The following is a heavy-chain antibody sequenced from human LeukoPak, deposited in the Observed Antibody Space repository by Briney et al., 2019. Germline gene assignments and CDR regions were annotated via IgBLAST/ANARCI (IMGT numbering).Heavy chain of an antibody. CDR2: IYSDGST. CDR1: GFTVSSNY. CDR3: AREYGSARTYGMDV. Sequence: QPGGSLRLSCAASGFTVSSNYMSWVRQAPGEGLEWVSVIYSDGSTYYADSVKGRFTISRDNSKNTLYLEMNSLRAEDTAVYYCAREYGSARTYGMDVWGQGTTVTVSS. J-gene: IGHJ6*02. V-gene: IGHV3-66*01. D-gene: IGHD3-10*01.